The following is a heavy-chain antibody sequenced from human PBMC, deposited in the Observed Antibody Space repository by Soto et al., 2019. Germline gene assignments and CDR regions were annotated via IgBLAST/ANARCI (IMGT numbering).Heavy chain of an antibody. CDR3: ARQGGNYYDAGSYYNVEEGMDV. CDR1: GGTFSSYA. V-gene: IGHV1-69*13. CDR2: IIPIFGTA. Sequence: ASVKVSCKASGGTFSSYAISWVRQAPGQGLEWMGGIIPIFGTANYAQKFQGRVTITADGSTSTAYMELSSLRSEDTAVYYCARQGGNYYDAGSYYNVEEGMDVWGQGTTVTVSS. J-gene: IGHJ6*02. D-gene: IGHD3-10*01.